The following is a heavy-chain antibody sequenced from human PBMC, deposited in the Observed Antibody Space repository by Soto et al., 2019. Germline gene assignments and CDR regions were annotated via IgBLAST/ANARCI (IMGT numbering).Heavy chain of an antibody. CDR3: AREKGYISGPKNFDY. Sequence: PSETLSLTCTVSGASISSGDYFWSGIRQSPGKGLQWIGYIYDSGSSYYNPSHKSRVTMSVDTSKNQFSLKLSSVTAAYTAVYYCAREKGYISGPKNFDYWGQGTLVTVSS. J-gene: IGHJ4*02. D-gene: IGHD5-12*01. CDR1: GASISSGDYF. CDR2: IYDSGSS. V-gene: IGHV4-30-4*01.